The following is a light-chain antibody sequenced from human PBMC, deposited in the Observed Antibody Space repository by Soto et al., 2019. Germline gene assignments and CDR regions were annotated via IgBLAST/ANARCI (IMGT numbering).Light chain of an antibody. V-gene: IGKV3-15*01. Sequence: EIVMTQSPATLSVSPGERATLSCRASQSVSSNLAWYQQKPGQAPRLLIYGASTRATGIPARFSGSGSGTEFILTISSLQSEDFAVYYCQQYNNWPPRSTFGQGTRLEIK. CDR2: GAS. CDR3: QQYNNWPPRST. CDR1: QSVSSN. J-gene: IGKJ5*01.